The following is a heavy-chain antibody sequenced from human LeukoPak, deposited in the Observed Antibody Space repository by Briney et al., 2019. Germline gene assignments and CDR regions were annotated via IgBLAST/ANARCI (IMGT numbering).Heavy chain of an antibody. Sequence: GASVKVSCKASGGTLSSYAISWVRQAPGQGLEWMGGIIPIFGTANYAQKFQGRVTITTDESTSTAYMELSSLGSEDTAVYYCATSRDGYKFGKWTLIDYWGQGTLVTVSS. CDR1: GGTLSSYA. D-gene: IGHD5-24*01. V-gene: IGHV1-69*05. J-gene: IGHJ4*02. CDR3: ATSRDGYKFGKWTLIDY. CDR2: IIPIFGTA.